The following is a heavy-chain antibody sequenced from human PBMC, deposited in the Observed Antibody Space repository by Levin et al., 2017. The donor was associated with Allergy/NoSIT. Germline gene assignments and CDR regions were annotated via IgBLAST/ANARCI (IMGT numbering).Heavy chain of an antibody. CDR2: ISYDGNNK. CDR1: GFTFSDFG. Sequence: GGSLRLSCAASGFTFSDFGMHWVRQAPGKGLEWVAIISYDGNNKYYADPVKGRFTISRDNSKNTLNLQMNTLRAEDTAVYYCAKAHTSMVRGITYSHFDYWGQGTLVTVSS. J-gene: IGHJ4*02. CDR3: AKAHTSMVRGITYSHFDY. D-gene: IGHD3-10*01. V-gene: IGHV3-30*18.